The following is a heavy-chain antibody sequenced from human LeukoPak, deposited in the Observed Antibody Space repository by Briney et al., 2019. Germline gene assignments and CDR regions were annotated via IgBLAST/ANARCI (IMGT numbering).Heavy chain of an antibody. Sequence: SETLSLTCAVYGGSFSGYYWSWIRQSPGKGLEWIGEIYHSGSTNSNPSLKSRVTISVDTSKNQFSLKLGSVTAADTAVYYCARVKTTMIVATRAFDIWGQGTMVTVSP. V-gene: IGHV4-34*01. J-gene: IGHJ3*02. CDR2: IYHSGST. CDR3: ARVKTTMIVATRAFDI. D-gene: IGHD3-22*01. CDR1: GGSFSGYY.